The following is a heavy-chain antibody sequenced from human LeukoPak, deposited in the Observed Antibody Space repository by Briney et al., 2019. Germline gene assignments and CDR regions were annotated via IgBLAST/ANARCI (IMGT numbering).Heavy chain of an antibody. Sequence: ASVKVSCKASGYTFTGYYMHWVRQAPGQGLEWMGWMNPNSGNTGYAQKFQGRVTMTRNTSISTAYMELSSLRSEDTAVYYCARRDGSGSYPGDYWGQGTLVTVSS. J-gene: IGHJ4*02. CDR2: MNPNSGNT. D-gene: IGHD3-10*01. V-gene: IGHV1-8*02. CDR3: ARRDGSGSYPGDY. CDR1: GYTFTGYY.